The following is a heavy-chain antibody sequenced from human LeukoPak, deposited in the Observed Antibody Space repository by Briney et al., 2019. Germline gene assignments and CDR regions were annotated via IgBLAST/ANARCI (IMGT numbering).Heavy chain of an antibody. V-gene: IGHV3-48*02. J-gene: IGHJ4*02. Sequence: PGGSLRLSCAVSGFTFSSYSIDWVRQAPGKGLEWVSYISSSSYIYYADSVKGRFTISRDNDKNSVYLQMNSLRDEDTAVYYYARVYRSGYSVDYWGQGTLVTVSS. CDR1: GFTFSSYS. D-gene: IGHD6-19*01. CDR2: ISSSSYI. CDR3: ARVYRSGYSVDY.